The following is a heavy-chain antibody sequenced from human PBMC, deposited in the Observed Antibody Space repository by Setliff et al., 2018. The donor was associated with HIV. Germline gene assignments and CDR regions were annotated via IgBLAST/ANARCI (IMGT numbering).Heavy chain of an antibody. J-gene: IGHJ3*02. CDR1: GYSISSDYF. D-gene: IGHD3-16*01. Sequence: PSETLSLTCAVSGYSISSDYFWGWIRQPPGKRLEWIGSFYQSGNLHYNPSLKSRVTISVDTSKNQFSLRLTSVTAADTAVYYCARGGRSWFQNFHGAFDIWGQGTMVTVSS. V-gene: IGHV4-38-2*01. CDR3: ARGGRSWFQNFHGAFDI. CDR2: FYQSGNL.